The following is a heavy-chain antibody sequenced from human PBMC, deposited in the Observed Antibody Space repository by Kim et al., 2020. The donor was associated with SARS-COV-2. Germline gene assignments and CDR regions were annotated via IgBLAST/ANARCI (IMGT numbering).Heavy chain of an antibody. D-gene: IGHD2-15*01. J-gene: IGHJ3*02. CDR2: ISGTGTIT. Sequence: GSLRLSCATSGFTLSLYSMNWVRQSPGKGLEWVSHISGTGTITKHADSVRGRFNISRDNAKNSLFLQMNGLRAEDTAVYYCVRENYWAFDIWGQGTMVT. CDR1: GFTLSLYS. V-gene: IGHV3-48*04. CDR3: VRENYWAFDI.